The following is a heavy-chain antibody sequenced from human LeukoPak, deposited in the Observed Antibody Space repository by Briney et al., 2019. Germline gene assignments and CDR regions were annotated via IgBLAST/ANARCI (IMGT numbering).Heavy chain of an antibody. CDR3: TRDGFWDGYSLY. Sequence: PGGSLRLSCTVSGFTFGDYAMIWFRQAPGKALEWVGLIRSKAYGGTTEYAASVKGRFTISRDDSKSIAYLQMNSLKTEETAVYYCTRDGFWDGYSLYWGQGTLVTVSS. CDR1: GFTFGDYA. V-gene: IGHV3-49*03. CDR2: IRSKAYGGTT. J-gene: IGHJ4*02. D-gene: IGHD5-24*01.